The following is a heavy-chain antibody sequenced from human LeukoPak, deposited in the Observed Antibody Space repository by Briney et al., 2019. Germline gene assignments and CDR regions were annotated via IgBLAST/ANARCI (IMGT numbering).Heavy chain of an antibody. Sequence: GGSLRLSCTASGFTFGDYAMGWVRQAPGKGLEWVGFIRSKAYGGTTEYAASVKRRFTIANDDSKSIAYLQMNSLKTEDTDVYYCTRGFYYMDVWGKGTTVTISS. V-gene: IGHV3-49*04. CDR3: TRGFYYMDV. CDR2: IRSKAYGGTT. J-gene: IGHJ6*03. CDR1: GFTFGDYA.